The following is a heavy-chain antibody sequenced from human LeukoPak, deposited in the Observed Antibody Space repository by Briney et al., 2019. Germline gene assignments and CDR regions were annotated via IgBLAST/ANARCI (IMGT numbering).Heavy chain of an antibody. CDR2: IYHSGST. Sequence: PSGTLSLTCAASGGSISSSNWWSWVRQPPGKGLEWIGEIYHSGSTNYNPSLKSRVTISVDTSKNQFSLKLSSVTAADTAVYYCASSTYYYGSGTSPPGYWGQGTLVTVSS. J-gene: IGHJ4*02. CDR1: GGSISSSNW. CDR3: ASSTYYYGSGTSPPGY. D-gene: IGHD3-10*01. V-gene: IGHV4-4*02.